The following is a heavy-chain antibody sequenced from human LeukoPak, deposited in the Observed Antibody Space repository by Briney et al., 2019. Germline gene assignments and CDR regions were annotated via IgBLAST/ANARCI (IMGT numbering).Heavy chain of an antibody. Sequence: SETLSLTCTVSGGSISSYYWSWIRQPPGKGLEWIGYIYYSGSTNYNPSLKSRVTISVDTSKNQFSLKLSSVTAADTAVYYCARHDYGDYSGVASAFDIWGQGTVVTVSS. D-gene: IGHD4-17*01. CDR3: ARHDYGDYSGVASAFDI. CDR1: GGSISSYY. CDR2: IYYSGST. J-gene: IGHJ3*02. V-gene: IGHV4-59*08.